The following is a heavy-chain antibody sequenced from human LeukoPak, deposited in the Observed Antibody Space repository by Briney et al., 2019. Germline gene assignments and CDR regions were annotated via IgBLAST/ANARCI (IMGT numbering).Heavy chain of an antibody. CDR1: GGSISSSSYY. J-gene: IGHJ4*02. D-gene: IGHD6-13*01. V-gene: IGHV4-39*07. Sequence: SETLSLTCAVSGGSISSSSYYWGWIRQPPGKGLEWIGGIYYSGSTSYNPSLKSRVTISVDTSKNQFSLKLSSVTAADTAVYYCASKGEAAAGTGLDYWGQGTLVTVSS. CDR3: ASKGEAAAGTGLDY. CDR2: IYYSGST.